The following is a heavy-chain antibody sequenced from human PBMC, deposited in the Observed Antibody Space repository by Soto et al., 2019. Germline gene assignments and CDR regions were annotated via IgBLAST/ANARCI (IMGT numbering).Heavy chain of an antibody. Sequence: ASVKVSCKASGYTFTSYYMHWVRQAPGQGLEWMGIINPSGGSTSYAQKFQGRVTMTRDTSTSTVYMELSSLRSEDTAVYYCARDGRAVARYDAFDIWGQGTMVTV. J-gene: IGHJ3*02. CDR3: ARDGRAVARYDAFDI. V-gene: IGHV1-46*01. CDR1: GYTFTSYY. CDR2: INPSGGST. D-gene: IGHD6-19*01.